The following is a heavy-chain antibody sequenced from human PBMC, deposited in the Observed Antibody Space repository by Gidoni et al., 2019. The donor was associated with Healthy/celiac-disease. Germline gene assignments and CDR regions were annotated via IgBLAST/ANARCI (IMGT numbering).Heavy chain of an antibody. CDR2: IIPIFGTA. J-gene: IGHJ3*02. CDR1: GGTLSSYA. D-gene: IGHD6-19*01. V-gene: IGHV1-69*01. CDR3: ARAPGGRSGWYLGSFDI. Sequence: QVQLVQSGAEVKKPGSSVKVSCKASGGTLSSYAISWVRQAPGQGLEWMGGIIPIFGTANSAQKFQGRVTITADESTSTAYMELSSLRSEDTAVYYCARAPGGRSGWYLGSFDIWGQGTMVTVSS.